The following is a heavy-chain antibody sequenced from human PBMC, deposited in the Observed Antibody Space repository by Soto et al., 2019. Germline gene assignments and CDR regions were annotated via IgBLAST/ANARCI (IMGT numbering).Heavy chain of an antibody. J-gene: IGHJ4*02. CDR2: ISGGGDST. V-gene: IGHV3-23*01. D-gene: IGHD2-15*01. CDR1: GFTFVNYA. Sequence: GGSLRLSCTASGFTFVNYAMSWVRQAPGKGLEWVSGISGGGDSTYYAGPVEGRFTISRDNSENTLYLQMNSLRAEDTAVYFCAQEEAASLDSWGQGTLVTVSS. CDR3: AQEEAASLDS.